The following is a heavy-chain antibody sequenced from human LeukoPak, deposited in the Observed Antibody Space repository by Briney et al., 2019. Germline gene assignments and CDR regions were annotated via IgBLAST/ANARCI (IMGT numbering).Heavy chain of an antibody. V-gene: IGHV3-73*01. CDR1: GFTFSGSA. CDR2: IRSKANSYAT. J-gene: IGHJ4*02. Sequence: GGSLRLSCAASGFTFSGSAMHWVRQASGKGLEWVGRIRSKANSYATAYAASVKGRFTISRDNAKNSLYLQMNSLRAEDTAVYYCARAVTVGFDYWGQGTLVTVSS. CDR3: ARAVTVGFDY. D-gene: IGHD4-23*01.